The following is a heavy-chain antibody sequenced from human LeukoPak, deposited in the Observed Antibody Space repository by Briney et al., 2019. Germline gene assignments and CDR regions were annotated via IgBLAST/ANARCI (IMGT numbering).Heavy chain of an antibody. Sequence: GGSLRLSCAASGFTFDDYAMHWVRQAPGKGLEWVSGISWNSGSIGYADSVKGRFTISRDNAKNSLYLQMNSLRAEDTALYYCAITRDYGGKDYFDYWGQGTLVTVSS. D-gene: IGHD4-23*01. CDR2: ISWNSGSI. J-gene: IGHJ4*02. CDR1: GFTFDDYA. CDR3: AITRDYGGKDYFDY. V-gene: IGHV3-9*01.